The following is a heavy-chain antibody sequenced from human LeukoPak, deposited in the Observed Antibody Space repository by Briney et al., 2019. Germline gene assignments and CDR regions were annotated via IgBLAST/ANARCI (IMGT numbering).Heavy chain of an antibody. CDR1: GGSISSSSYY. V-gene: IGHV4-39*01. J-gene: IGHJ4*02. CDR2: IYYSGSA. CDR3: ARLVIREVYFDY. Sequence: SETLSLTCTVSGGSISSSSYYWGWIRQPPGKGLERIGSIYYSGSAYYNPSLKSRLTISVDTSKNQFSLKLSSVTAADTAVYYCARLVIREVYFDYWGQGTLVTVSS.